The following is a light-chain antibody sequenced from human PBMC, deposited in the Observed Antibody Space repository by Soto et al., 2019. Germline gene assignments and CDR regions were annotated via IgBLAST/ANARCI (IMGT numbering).Light chain of an antibody. Sequence: AIPMTQSPSSLSASVGDRVTITCRASQGVGNDLGWYQHKPGKAPELLIYAATNLETGVPSRFSGSGSGTDFTLTISSLQPEDFATYYCLQDYNSPYTFGQGTKLEIK. J-gene: IGKJ2*01. CDR1: QGVGND. V-gene: IGKV1-6*02. CDR2: AAT. CDR3: LQDYNSPYT.